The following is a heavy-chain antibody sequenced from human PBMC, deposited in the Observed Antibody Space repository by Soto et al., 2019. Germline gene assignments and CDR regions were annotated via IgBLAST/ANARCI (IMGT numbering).Heavy chain of an antibody. Sequence: QAHLVQSGPEVKKPGASVKVSCKGSGYIFTSYGIAWVRQAPGQGLEWMGWISAHNGNTEYAQKFQGRGTVTRDTSTSTAYLELRSLRSDDTALDYCARGRYGDYWGQGALVTVSS. V-gene: IGHV1-18*01. CDR1: GYIFTSYG. CDR3: ARGRYGDY. J-gene: IGHJ4*02. D-gene: IGHD4-17*01. CDR2: ISAHNGNT.